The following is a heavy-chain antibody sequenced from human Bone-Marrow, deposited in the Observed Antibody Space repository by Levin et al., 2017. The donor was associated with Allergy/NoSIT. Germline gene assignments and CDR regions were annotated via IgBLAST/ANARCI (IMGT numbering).Heavy chain of an antibody. CDR3: AKSGYCGGGGCATPRFDY. CDR2: ILGSGGST. D-gene: IGHD2-15*01. CDR1: GGKGRGED. V-gene: IGHV3-23*01. J-gene: IGHJ4*02. Sequence: GGARRRTGAAEGGKGRGEDSRWVRQAPFPLPQRVPAILGSGGSTYYAASVTGRFTISRDNSKNTLFLQMNSLRAEDTAVYYCAKSGYCGGGGCATPRFDYWGQGTLVTVSS.